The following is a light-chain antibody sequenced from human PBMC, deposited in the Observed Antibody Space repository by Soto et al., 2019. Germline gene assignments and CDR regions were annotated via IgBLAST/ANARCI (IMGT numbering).Light chain of an antibody. V-gene: IGLV2-14*01. Sequence: QSALTQPASVSGSPGQSITISCTGTSSDVGGYNFVSWYQHHPDKAPKLIIFEVSNRPSGVSNRFSGSKSGNTASLTISGLQAEGEADYHCSSYTASLTVVFGGGTKLTVL. CDR1: SSDVGGYNF. J-gene: IGLJ2*01. CDR3: SSYTASLTVV. CDR2: EVS.